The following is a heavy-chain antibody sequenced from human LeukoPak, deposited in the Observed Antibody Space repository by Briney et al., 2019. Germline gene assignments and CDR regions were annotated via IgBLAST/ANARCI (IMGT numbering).Heavy chain of an antibody. J-gene: IGHJ4*02. CDR1: GFTFSSYA. D-gene: IGHD6-13*01. V-gene: IGHV3-23*01. CDR3: AKELAGIAAAGTPFPFDY. Sequence: GGSLGLSCAASGFTFSSYAMSWVRQAPGKGLEWVSAISGSGGSTYYADSVKGRFTISRDNSKNTLHLQMNSLRAEDTAVYYCAKELAGIAAAGTPFPFDYWGQGTLVTVSS. CDR2: ISGSGGST.